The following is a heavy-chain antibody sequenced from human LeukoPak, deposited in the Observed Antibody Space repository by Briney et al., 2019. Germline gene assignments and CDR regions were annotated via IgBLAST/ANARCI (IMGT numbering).Heavy chain of an antibody. CDR2: NYYSGST. D-gene: IGHD2-2*01. CDR3: AIQKSLRCSSTSCYGGSENY. CDR1: GGSISSGNW. J-gene: IGHJ4*02. V-gene: IGHV4-4*02. Sequence: SETLSLTCAVSGGSISSGNWWSWFRQPPGRGLEWFGENYYSGSTNYNPSLKSRVTISVDKSKDQFSLKLSSVTAADTAVYYGAIQKSLRCSSTSCYGGSENYWGQGTLVTVSS.